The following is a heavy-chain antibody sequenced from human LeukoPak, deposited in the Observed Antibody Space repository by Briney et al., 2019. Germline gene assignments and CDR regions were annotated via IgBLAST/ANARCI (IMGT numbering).Heavy chain of an antibody. CDR2: ISGSSGTT. CDR3: AKGSPYRSGGRCYVYYYGMDV. J-gene: IGHJ6*02. V-gene: IGHV3-23*01. Sequence: GGSLRLSCAASGFTFSSYAMSWVRQAPGKGLEWVSGISGSSGTTYYADSVKGRFTISRDNSKNTLYLQMNSLRAEDTAVYYCAKGSPYRSGGRCYVYYYGMDVWGQGTTVTVSS. D-gene: IGHD2-15*01. CDR1: GFTFSSYA.